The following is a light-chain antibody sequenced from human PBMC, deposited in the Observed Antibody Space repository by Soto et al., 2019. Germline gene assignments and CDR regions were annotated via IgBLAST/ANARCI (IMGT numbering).Light chain of an antibody. CDR2: GVS. V-gene: IGKV3-20*01. J-gene: IGKJ3*01. CDR1: QSISSSF. Sequence: EIVLTQSPGTLSLSPGERATLSCRASQSISSSFLAWYQQRPGQAPRLLIHGVSSKAAGIPDRFSGSGSGTDFTLTINRLEPEDFALYFCLQYGSSPFTFGPGTQLEIK. CDR3: LQYGSSPFT.